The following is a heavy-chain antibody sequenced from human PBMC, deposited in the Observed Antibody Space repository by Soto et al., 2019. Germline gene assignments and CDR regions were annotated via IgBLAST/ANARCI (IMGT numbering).Heavy chain of an antibody. CDR2: IYYSGST. J-gene: IGHJ4*02. Sequence: SETLSLTCTVSGGSISSYYWSWIRQPPGKGLEWIGYIYYSGSTNYNPSLKSRVTISVDTSKNQFSLKLSSVTAADTAVYYCARLGRRSSWYPRRWGQGTLVTVSS. CDR1: GGSISSYY. D-gene: IGHD6-13*01. V-gene: IGHV4-59*08. CDR3: ARLGRRSSWYPRR.